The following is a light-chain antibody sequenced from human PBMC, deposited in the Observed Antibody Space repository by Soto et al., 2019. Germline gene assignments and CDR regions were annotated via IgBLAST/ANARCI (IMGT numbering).Light chain of an antibody. J-gene: IGLJ1*01. CDR1: SSDFGSYNC. CDR2: EGS. Sequence: QSVLTQPASVSGSPGQSITISCAGTSSDFGSYNCVSWYQQHPGKAPKLIIYEGSNRPSGISNRYSGSKSGNTASLTISGLQAEDEADYYCFSYASGVTSVFGAGTKVTVL. CDR3: FSYASGVTSV. V-gene: IGLV2-23*01.